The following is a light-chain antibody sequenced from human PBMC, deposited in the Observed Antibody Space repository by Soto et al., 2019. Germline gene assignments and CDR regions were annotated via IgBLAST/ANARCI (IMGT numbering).Light chain of an antibody. CDR2: DVS. CDR3: HQRSNWPLT. Sequence: EFVLTQSPATLSLSPGERATLSCRASQSVTKYLAWYQQKPGQALRLLIYDVSKRATGIPPRFSGSGSETDFTLTISSLEPGDFAVYYCHQRSNWPLTFGGGTKLEIK. J-gene: IGKJ4*01. V-gene: IGKV3-11*01. CDR1: QSVTKY.